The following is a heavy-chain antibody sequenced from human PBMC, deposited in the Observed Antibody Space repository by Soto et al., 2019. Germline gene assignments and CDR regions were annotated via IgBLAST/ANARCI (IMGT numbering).Heavy chain of an antibody. CDR1: GFTFSSYG. V-gene: IGHV3-33*01. Sequence: ESGGGVVQPGRSLRLSCAASGFTFSSYGMHWVRQAPGKGLEWVAVIWYDGSNKYYADSVKGRFTISRDNSKNTLYLQMNSLRAEDTAVYYCARGTFGEFGVVIIPLPDYWGQGTLVTVSS. CDR2: IWYDGSNK. J-gene: IGHJ4*02. CDR3: ARGTFGEFGVVIIPLPDY. D-gene: IGHD3-3*01.